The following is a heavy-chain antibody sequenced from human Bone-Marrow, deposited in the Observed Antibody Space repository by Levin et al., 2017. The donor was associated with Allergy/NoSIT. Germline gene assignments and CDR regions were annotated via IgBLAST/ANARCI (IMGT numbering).Heavy chain of an antibody. CDR2: IYPGDSDT. V-gene: IGHV5-51*01. J-gene: IGHJ6*02. D-gene: IGHD2-15*01. CDR3: ARLCRGGKCTGPYYSNDMDV. Sequence: KVSCQGSGYNFVSYWIGWVRQMPGKGLEWMGIIYPGDSDTTYSPSFQGQVTFSVDRSTDTAYLQWSSLKASDTAMYFCARLCRGGKCTGPYYSNDMDVWGQGTTVTVSS. CDR1: GYNFVSYW.